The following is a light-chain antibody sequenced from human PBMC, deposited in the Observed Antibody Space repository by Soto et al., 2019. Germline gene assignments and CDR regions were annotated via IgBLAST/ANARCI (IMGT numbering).Light chain of an antibody. Sequence: QSVLTQSPSASASPGQSVTISCTGSSGDIGAYNYVSWYQQHPGKAPKLIIYEVNKRPSGVPDRFSGSKSGITASLTVSGLQADDEADYYCGAHAGSNTWVFGGGTKVNVL. CDR3: GAHAGSNTWV. V-gene: IGLV2-8*01. J-gene: IGLJ3*02. CDR2: EVN. CDR1: SGDIGAYNY.